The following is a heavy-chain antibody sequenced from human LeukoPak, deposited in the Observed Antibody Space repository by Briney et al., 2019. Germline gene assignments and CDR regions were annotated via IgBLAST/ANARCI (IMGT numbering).Heavy chain of an antibody. J-gene: IGHJ4*02. D-gene: IGHD6-13*01. CDR3: ARDDSSSWYHFDY. V-gene: IGHV3-30*04. CDR1: GFTFSSYA. CDR2: ISYDGSNK. Sequence: PGRSLRLSCAASGFTFSSYAMHWVRQAPGKGLEWVAVISYDGSNKYYADSVKGRFTISRDNSKNTLYLQMNSLRAEDTAVYYCARDDSSSWYHFDYWGQGTLVTVSS.